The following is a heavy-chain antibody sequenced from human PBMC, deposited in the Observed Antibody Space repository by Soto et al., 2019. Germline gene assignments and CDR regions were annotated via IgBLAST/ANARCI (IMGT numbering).Heavy chain of an antibody. CDR1: GYAFPHYV. CDR2: STHTGNT. V-gene: IGHV1-18*01. CDR3: ARSGEHPLDY. Sequence: QVRLVQSGPEVKKPGASVKVSCKTSGYAFPHYVINWVRQAPGHGLEWMGFSTHTGNTNYAQNFQGRVVLTTDTSTSTAYMAVTSLRSDDTAVYYCARSGEHPLDYWGQGTPVTVSS. D-gene: IGHD1-26*01. J-gene: IGHJ4*02.